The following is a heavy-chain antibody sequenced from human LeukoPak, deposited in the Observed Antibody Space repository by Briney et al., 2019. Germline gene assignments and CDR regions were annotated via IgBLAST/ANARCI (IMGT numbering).Heavy chain of an antibody. J-gene: IGHJ4*02. CDR3: ATFIHWYY. V-gene: IGHV3-30*03. CDR2: ISYDGSNK. Sequence: GGSLRLSCAASGFTFSSYGMHWVRQAPGKGLEWVAVISYDGSNKYYADSVKGRFTISRDNSKNTLYLQMNSLRAEDTAVYYCATFIHWYYWGQGTLVTVSS. D-gene: IGHD2-8*02. CDR1: GFTFSSYG.